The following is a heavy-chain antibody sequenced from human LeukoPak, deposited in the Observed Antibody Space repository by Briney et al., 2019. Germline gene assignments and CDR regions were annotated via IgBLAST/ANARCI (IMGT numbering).Heavy chain of an antibody. J-gene: IGHJ4*02. CDR3: AKDVGTTVVTPPDY. CDR2: ISGSGGST. Sequence: GGSLRLSCAASGFNITSNYMNWVRQAPGKGLEWVSAISGSGGSTYYADSVKGRFTISRDNSKNTLYLQMNSLRAEDTAVYYCAKDVGTTVVTPPDYWGQGTLVTVSS. D-gene: IGHD4-23*01. CDR1: GFNITSNY. V-gene: IGHV3-23*01.